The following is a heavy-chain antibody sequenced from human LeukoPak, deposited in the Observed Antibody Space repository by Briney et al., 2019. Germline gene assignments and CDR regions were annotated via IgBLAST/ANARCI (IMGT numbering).Heavy chain of an antibody. V-gene: IGHV3-48*03. CDR3: ARGDSGSYYFDY. Sequence: GGSLGLSCAASGFTFSSYEMNWVRQAPGKGLEWVSYISSSGSTIYYADSVKGRFTISRDNAKNSLYLQMNSLRAEDTAVYYCARGDSGSYYFDYWGQGTLVTVSS. D-gene: IGHD1-26*01. CDR2: ISSSGSTI. J-gene: IGHJ4*02. CDR1: GFTFSSYE.